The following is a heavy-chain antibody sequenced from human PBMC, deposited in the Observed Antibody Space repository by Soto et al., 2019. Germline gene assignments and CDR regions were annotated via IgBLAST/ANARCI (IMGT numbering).Heavy chain of an antibody. D-gene: IGHD3-3*01. CDR3: ARVRPRFLEWLQRTDYYYYGMDV. CDR2: ISAYNGNT. CDR1: GYTFTIYG. V-gene: IGHV1-18*01. Sequence: GASVNVSCKTSGYTFTIYGISWVRQAPGQGLEWMGWISAYNGNTNYAQKLQGRVTMTTDTSTSTAYMELRSLRSDDTAVYYCARVRPRFLEWLQRTDYYYYGMDVWGQGTTVTVSS. J-gene: IGHJ6*02.